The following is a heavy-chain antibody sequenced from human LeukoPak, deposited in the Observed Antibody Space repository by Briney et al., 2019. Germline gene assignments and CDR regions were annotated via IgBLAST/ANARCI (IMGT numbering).Heavy chain of an antibody. Sequence: ASVKVSCKASGYTFTGYYMHWVRQAPGQGLEWMGWINPNSGGTNYAQKFQGRVTMTRDKSISTAYLQWSSLKASDTAMYYCARGVGDYDPRGQPDYWGQGTLVTVSS. CDR2: INPNSGGT. V-gene: IGHV1-2*02. CDR1: GYTFTGYY. D-gene: IGHD4-17*01. CDR3: ARGVGDYDPRGQPDY. J-gene: IGHJ4*02.